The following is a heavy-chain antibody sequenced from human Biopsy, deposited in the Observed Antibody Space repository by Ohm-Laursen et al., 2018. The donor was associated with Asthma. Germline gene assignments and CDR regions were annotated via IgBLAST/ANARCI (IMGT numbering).Heavy chain of an antibody. J-gene: IGHJ3*01. CDR1: GYNFISFA. Sequence: SVKVSCKASGYNFISFAIHWVRQAPGQRLEWMGWVNTGNGGTKYSQKFQGRVTITRDTSASTAYMELRSLRSEDTATYYCARTYYDFLTGQVKDVFGVWGQGTMATVSS. D-gene: IGHD3-9*01. CDR2: VNTGNGGT. V-gene: IGHV1-3*04. CDR3: ARTYYDFLTGQVKDVFGV.